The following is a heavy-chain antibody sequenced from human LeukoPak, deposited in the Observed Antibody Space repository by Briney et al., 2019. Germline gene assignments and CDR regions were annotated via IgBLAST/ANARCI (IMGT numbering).Heavy chain of an antibody. Sequence: SETLSLTCTVSGGSISSYYWSWIRQPPGKGLEWIGYIYYSGSTNYNPSLESRVTISVDTSKNQFSLKLSSVTAADTAVYYCARSLGYCSSTSCPPEALWYFDLWGRGTLVTVSS. V-gene: IGHV4-59*01. CDR3: ARSLGYCSSTSCPPEALWYFDL. J-gene: IGHJ2*01. CDR2: IYYSGST. CDR1: GGSISSYY. D-gene: IGHD2-2*01.